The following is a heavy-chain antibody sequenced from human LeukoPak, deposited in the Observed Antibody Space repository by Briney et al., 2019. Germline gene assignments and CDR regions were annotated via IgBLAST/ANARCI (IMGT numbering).Heavy chain of an antibody. D-gene: IGHD2-15*01. Sequence: GGSLRLSCAASGFTFSSYGMHWVRQAPGKGLEWVAVIWYDGSNKYYADSVKGRFTISRDNSKSTVYLQMNSLRDEDTAVYYCAKVNSGVALSNWYFDLRGRGTQVTVSS. CDR1: GFTFSSYG. CDR3: AKVNSGVALSNWYFDL. CDR2: IWYDGSNK. V-gene: IGHV3-33*06. J-gene: IGHJ2*01.